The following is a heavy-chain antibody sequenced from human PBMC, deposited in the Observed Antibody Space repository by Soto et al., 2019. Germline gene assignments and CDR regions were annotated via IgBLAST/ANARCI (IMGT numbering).Heavy chain of an antibody. J-gene: IGHJ5*02. Sequence: QVQLQESGPGLVKPSETLSLTCTVSGGSISSYYWSWIRQPPGKGLEWIGYIYYSGSTNYNPSLKSRVTISVDTSKNQFSLKLSSVTAADTAVYYCATLYSSGGYNWFDPWGQGTLVTVSS. V-gene: IGHV4-59*08. CDR1: GGSISSYY. CDR2: IYYSGST. CDR3: ATLYSSGGYNWFDP. D-gene: IGHD6-19*01.